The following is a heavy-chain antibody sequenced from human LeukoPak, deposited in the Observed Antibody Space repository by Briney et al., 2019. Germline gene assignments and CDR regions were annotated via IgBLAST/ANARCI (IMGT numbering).Heavy chain of an antibody. CDR1: GSSISSYY. J-gene: IGHJ4*02. CDR2: IYYSGST. V-gene: IGHV4-59*01. Sequence: SETLSLTCTVSGSSISSYYWSWIRQPPGKGLEWIGYIYYSGSTNYNPSLKSRVTISVDTSKNQFSLKLSSVTAADTAVYYCARVSYSSGWYLDYWGQGTLVTVSS. CDR3: ARVSYSSGWYLDY. D-gene: IGHD6-19*01.